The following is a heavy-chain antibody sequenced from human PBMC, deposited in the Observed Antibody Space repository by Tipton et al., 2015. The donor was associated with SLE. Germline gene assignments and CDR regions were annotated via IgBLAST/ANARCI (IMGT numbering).Heavy chain of an antibody. Sequence: SLRLSCTASGFTFGDYAMSWVRQAPGKGLEWVGFIRSKAYGGTTEYAASVKGRFTISRDDSKSIAYLQMNSLKTEDTAVYYCTREGPYGDLDYWGQGTLVTVSS. J-gene: IGHJ4*02. CDR3: TREGPYGDLDY. CDR1: GFTFGDYA. D-gene: IGHD4-17*01. V-gene: IGHV3-49*04. CDR2: IRSKAYGGTT.